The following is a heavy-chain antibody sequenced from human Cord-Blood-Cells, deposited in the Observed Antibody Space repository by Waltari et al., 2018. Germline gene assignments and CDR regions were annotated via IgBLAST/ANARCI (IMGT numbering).Heavy chain of an antibody. CDR2: INHSGST. Sequence: QVQLQQWGAGLLKPSETLSLTCAVHGGSFSGYYWRWIRQPPGKGLEWIGEINHSGSTNYNPSLKSRVTIAVDTSKNQFSLKLSSVTAADTAVYYCARGRVYSNYYYYYYYMDVWGKGTTVTVSS. D-gene: IGHD4-4*01. CDR1: GGSFSGYY. V-gene: IGHV4-34*01. CDR3: ARGRVYSNYYYYYYYMDV. J-gene: IGHJ6*03.